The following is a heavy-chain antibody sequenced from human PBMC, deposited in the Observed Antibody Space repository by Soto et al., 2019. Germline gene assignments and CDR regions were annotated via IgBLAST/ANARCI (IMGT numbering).Heavy chain of an antibody. CDR3: ARALVVRGVADY. CDR1: GGYFSGYY. J-gene: IGHJ4*02. V-gene: IGHV4-34*01. Sequence: SETLSLTCAVYGGYFSGYYWSWIRQPPGKGLEWIGEINHSGSTNYNPSLKSRVTISVDTSKNQFSLKLSSVTAADTAVYYCARALVVRGVADYWGQGTLVTVSS. D-gene: IGHD3-10*01. CDR2: INHSGST.